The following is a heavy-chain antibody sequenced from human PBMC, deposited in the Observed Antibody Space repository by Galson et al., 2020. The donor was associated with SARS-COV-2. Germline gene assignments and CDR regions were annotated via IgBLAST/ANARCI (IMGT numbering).Heavy chain of an antibody. V-gene: IGHV3-33*01. CDR1: GFTFSSYG. CDR3: ARSQRSVVVVAATVDY. D-gene: IGHD2-15*01. Sequence: GGSLRLSCAASGFTFSSYGMHWVRQAPGKGLEWVAVIWYDGTNKYYADSVKGRFTISRDNSKNTLYLQMNSLRAEDTAVYYCARSQRSVVVVAATVDYWGQGTLVTVSS. CDR2: IWYDGTNK. J-gene: IGHJ4*02.